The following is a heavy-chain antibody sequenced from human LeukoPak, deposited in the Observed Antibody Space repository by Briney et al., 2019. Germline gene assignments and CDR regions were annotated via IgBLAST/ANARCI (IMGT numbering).Heavy chain of an antibody. D-gene: IGHD2-15*01. CDR2: IILIIGTA. Sequence: SVKVSCKAPGGTFSSYATSWVPQAPGKGLEWMGRIILIIGTANSAQQFQGRVPITTDESSSTAYMGLSNLRSEETAVYYCVIGSGGSCFAFDYWGQGTLVTVSS. J-gene: IGHJ4*02. V-gene: IGHV1-69*05. CDR3: VIGSGGSCFAFDY. CDR1: GGTFSSYA.